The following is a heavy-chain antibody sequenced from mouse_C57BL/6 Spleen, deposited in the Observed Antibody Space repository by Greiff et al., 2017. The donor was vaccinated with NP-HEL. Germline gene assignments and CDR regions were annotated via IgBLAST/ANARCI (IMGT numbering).Heavy chain of an antibody. CDR3: ARELSGAWFAY. CDR2: IYPGDGDT. V-gene: IGHV1-80*01. CDR1: GYAFSSYW. Sequence: VQLQESGAELVKPGASVKISCKASGYAFSSYWMNWVKQRPGKGLEWIGQIYPGDGDTNYNGKFKGKATLTADKSSSTAYMQLSSLTSEDSAVYFCARELSGAWFAYWGQGTLVTVSA. J-gene: IGHJ3*01. D-gene: IGHD4-1*01.